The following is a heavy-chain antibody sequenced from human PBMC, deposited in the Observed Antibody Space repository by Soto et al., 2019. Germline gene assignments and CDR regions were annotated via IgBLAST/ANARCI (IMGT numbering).Heavy chain of an antibody. V-gene: IGHV4-59*01. CDR3: TRVSGTVPTAVIFDY. CDR2: ISYTGST. J-gene: IGHJ4*02. Sequence: TSETLSLTCTVSGGSMSNYYWSWIRQPPGKGLEWIAYISYTGSTNYNPSLRSRVTTSVDTSKNQFSLKLSSVTAADTAVYYCTRVSGTVPTAVIFDYWGQGTLVTVSS. CDR1: GGSMSNYY. D-gene: IGHD2-2*01.